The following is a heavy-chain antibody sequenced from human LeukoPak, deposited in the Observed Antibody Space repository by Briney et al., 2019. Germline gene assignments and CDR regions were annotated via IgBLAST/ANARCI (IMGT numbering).Heavy chain of an antibody. CDR3: ARHGVPVVRGVMVWFDP. CDR1: GGSISIYY. J-gene: IGHJ5*02. D-gene: IGHD3-10*01. V-gene: IGHV4-4*07. Sequence: SETLSLTCTVSGGSISIYYWIWIRQPAGKGLEWIGRIYTSGSTNHNPSLKSRVTIPVDTSKNQFSLKLSSVTAADTAVYYCARHGVPVVRGVMVWFDPWGQGTLVTVSS. CDR2: IYTSGST.